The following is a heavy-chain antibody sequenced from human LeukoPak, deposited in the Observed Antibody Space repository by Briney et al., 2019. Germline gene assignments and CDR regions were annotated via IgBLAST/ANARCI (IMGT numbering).Heavy chain of an antibody. CDR1: GGSISSGGYY. V-gene: IGHV4-31*03. Sequence: SETLSLTCTVSGGSISSGGYYWSWIRQHPGKGLEWIGYIYYSGSTYYNPSLMSRVTISVDTSKNQFSLKLSSVTAADTAVYYCARGSSSSSLDYWGQGTLVTVSS. CDR3: ARGSSSSSLDY. CDR2: IYYSGST. D-gene: IGHD2-2*01. J-gene: IGHJ4*02.